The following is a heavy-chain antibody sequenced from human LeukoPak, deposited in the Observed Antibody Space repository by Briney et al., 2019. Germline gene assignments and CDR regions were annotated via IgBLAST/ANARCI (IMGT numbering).Heavy chain of an antibody. CDR1: GYTFTSYG. V-gene: IGHV1-18*01. CDR2: ISGYNDQT. J-gene: IGHJ4*02. Sequence: ASVKVSCKASGYTFTSYGISWVRQAPGQGLEWMGWISGYNDQTNYAQNFQGRVTITTDTSTNTAYMELRSLRSDDTAVYYCAREQVGAHARPFDYWGQGTLVTVSS. D-gene: IGHD1-26*01. CDR3: AREQVGAHARPFDY.